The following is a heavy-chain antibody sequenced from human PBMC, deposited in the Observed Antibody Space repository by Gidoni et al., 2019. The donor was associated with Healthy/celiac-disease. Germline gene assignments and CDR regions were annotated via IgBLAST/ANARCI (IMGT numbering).Heavy chain of an antibody. CDR1: GYTFTSYG. V-gene: IGHV1-18*04. D-gene: IGHD6-13*01. Sequence: QVQLVQSGAEVKKPGASVQVSCKASGYTFTSYGISWVRQAPGQGLEWLGWISGYNGNTNYAQKVQGRVTVTRDTSTSTAYMELRSLTFDDTAVYYCARDLRTAPGWKGFDYWGQGTLVTVSS. J-gene: IGHJ4*02. CDR2: ISGYNGNT. CDR3: ARDLRTAPGWKGFDY.